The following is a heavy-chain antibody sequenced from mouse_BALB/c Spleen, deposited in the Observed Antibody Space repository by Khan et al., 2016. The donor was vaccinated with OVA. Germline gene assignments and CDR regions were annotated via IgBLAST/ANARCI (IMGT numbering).Heavy chain of an antibody. J-gene: IGHJ2*01. Sequence: QVWLQQSGAELAKPGASVKMSCKASGYTFTTYWMHWVKQRPGQGLEWIGYINPTSGYTDYNQKFKDKATLTADKSSSTAYMQLSSLTSDDSAVYYCARDRIDYWGQGTTLTVSS. CDR3: ARDRIDY. CDR1: GYTFTTYW. CDR2: INPTSGYT. V-gene: IGHV1-7*01.